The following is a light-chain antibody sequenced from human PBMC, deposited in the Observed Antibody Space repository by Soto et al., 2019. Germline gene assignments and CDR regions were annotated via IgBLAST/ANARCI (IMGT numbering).Light chain of an antibody. CDR3: QQRTNWPPGWT. V-gene: IGKV3-11*01. CDR2: DAS. CDR1: QSVGSY. Sequence: EIVLTQSPATLSLSPGERAILSCRASQSVGSYLAWYQQKPGQAPRLLIYDASDRATGIPSRFSGSGSGTAFTLTISSLEPEDFAVYYCQQRTNWPPGWTFGQGTKVALK. J-gene: IGKJ1*01.